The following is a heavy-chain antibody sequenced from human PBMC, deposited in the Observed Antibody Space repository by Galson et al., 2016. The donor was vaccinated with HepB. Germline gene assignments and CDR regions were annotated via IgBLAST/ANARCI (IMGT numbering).Heavy chain of an antibody. CDR1: GFSFSSYA. J-gene: IGHJ1*01. Sequence: SLRLSCAASGFSFSSYAMSWARQAPGKGLEWVSTITGSGGTTYYADSVKGRFTISRDNSKNTLYPQMNSLRAEDTAIYYCAKVGTTVLTPGKYRLEYFQRWGQGTLVTVSS. CDR3: AKVGTTVLTPGKYRLEYFQR. CDR2: ITGSGGTT. V-gene: IGHV3-23*01. D-gene: IGHD4-23*01.